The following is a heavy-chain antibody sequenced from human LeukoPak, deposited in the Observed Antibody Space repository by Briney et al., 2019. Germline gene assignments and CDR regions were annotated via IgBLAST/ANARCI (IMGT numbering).Heavy chain of an antibody. D-gene: IGHD5-12*01. CDR1: GGSISSYY. V-gene: IGHV4-59*01. CDR3: ARAIVATDAFDI. CDR2: IYYSGST. J-gene: IGHJ3*02. Sequence: SETLSLTCTVSGGSISSYYWSWIRQPPGKGLEWIGYIYYSGSTNYSPSLKSRGTISVDTSKNQFSLKLSSVTAADTAVYYCARAIVATDAFDIWGQGTMVTVSS.